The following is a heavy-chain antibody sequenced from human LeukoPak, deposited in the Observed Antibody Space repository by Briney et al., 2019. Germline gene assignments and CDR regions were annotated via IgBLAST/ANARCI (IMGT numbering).Heavy chain of an antibody. V-gene: IGHV3-30*04. D-gene: IGHD3-22*01. Sequence: GRSLRLSCAASGFTFSSYAMHWVRQAPGKGLEWVAVISYDGSNKYYADSVKGRFTISRDNSKNTLYLLMNSLGAEDTALYYCAKDDYDGSGNYLTGLYWGQGTLVTVSS. CDR2: ISYDGSNK. CDR3: AKDDYDGSGNYLTGLY. CDR1: GFTFSSYA. J-gene: IGHJ4*02.